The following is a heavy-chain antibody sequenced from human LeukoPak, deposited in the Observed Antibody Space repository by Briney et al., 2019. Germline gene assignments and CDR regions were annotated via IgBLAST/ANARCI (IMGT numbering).Heavy chain of an antibody. J-gene: IGHJ4*02. Sequence: SETLSLTCTVSGGSISSSSYYWGWIRQPPGKGLEWIVSIYYSGSTYYNPSPKSRVTISVDTSKNQFSLKLSSVTAADTAVYYCARHEEEDGYNAKTFDYWGQGTLVTVSS. D-gene: IGHD5-24*01. V-gene: IGHV4-39*01. CDR2: IYYSGST. CDR1: GGSISSSSYY. CDR3: ARHEEEDGYNAKTFDY.